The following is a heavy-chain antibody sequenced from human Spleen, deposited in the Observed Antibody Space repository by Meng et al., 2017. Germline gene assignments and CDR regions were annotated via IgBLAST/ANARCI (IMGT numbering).Heavy chain of an antibody. J-gene: IGHJ1*01. CDR3: AKGPRGWLVSEYFQH. CDR2: ISSSSSYI. D-gene: IGHD6-19*01. CDR1: GFTFSSYS. Sequence: GESLKISCAASGFTFSSYSMNWVRQAPGKGLEWVSSISSSSSYIYYADSVKGRFTISRDNAKNTLYLQMNSLRAEDTAVYYCAKGPRGWLVSEYFQHWGQGTLVTVSS. V-gene: IGHV3-21*04.